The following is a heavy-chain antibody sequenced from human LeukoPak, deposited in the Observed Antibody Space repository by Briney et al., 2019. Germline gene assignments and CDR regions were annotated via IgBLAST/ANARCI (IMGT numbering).Heavy chain of an antibody. V-gene: IGHV3-33*01. CDR2: IWYDGSNK. Sequence: GGSLRLSCAASGFTSSSYGMHWVRQAPGKGLEWVAVIWYDGSNKYYADSVKGRFTISRDNSKNTLYLQMNSLRAEDTAVYYCARGYYYGSGSDAFDIWGQGTMVTVSS. CDR1: GFTSSSYG. D-gene: IGHD3-10*01. J-gene: IGHJ3*02. CDR3: ARGYYYGSGSDAFDI.